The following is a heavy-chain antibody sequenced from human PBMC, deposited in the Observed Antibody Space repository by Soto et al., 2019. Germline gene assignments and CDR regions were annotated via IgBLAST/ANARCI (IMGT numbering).Heavy chain of an antibody. CDR1: GYTFTDYW. V-gene: IGHV5-51*01. CDR2: MYPGDGDS. D-gene: IGHD2-15*01. CDR3: ARWVVFGRGQGFDP. Sequence: EVQLMQSGAEVKKPGESLKISCKTFGYTFTDYWIGWVRQPPGKGLEWMGIMYPGDGDSRYSPSFEGQVTMSADKSNGTAYLQWRSLKASDTATYYCARWVVFGRGQGFDPWGQGTLVTVSS. J-gene: IGHJ5*02.